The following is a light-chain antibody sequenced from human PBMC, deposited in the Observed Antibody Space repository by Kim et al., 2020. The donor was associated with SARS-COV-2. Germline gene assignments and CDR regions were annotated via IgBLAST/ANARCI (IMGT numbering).Light chain of an antibody. CDR3: QQYGSSPYT. V-gene: IGKV3-20*01. CDR2: GAS. Sequence: LSPWERATLSCRARQSVSSSYLAWYQQKPGQSPRLLIYGASSRATGIPDRFSGSGSGTDFTLTISRLEPEDFAVYYCQQYGSSPYTFGQGTKLEIK. J-gene: IGKJ2*01. CDR1: QSVSSSY.